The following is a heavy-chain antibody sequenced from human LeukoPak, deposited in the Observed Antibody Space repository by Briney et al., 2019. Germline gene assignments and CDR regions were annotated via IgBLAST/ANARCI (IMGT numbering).Heavy chain of an antibody. CDR3: ARESAY. CDR1: GFTFSTYS. J-gene: IGHJ4*02. CDR2: ISSGSTYI. Sequence: KTGGSLRLSCAASGFTFSTYSMNWVRQAPGKGLEWVSSISSGSTYIYYADSVKGRFTISRDNAKNSLYLQMYSLRAEDTAAYYCARESAYWGQGTLVTVSS. V-gene: IGHV3-21*01.